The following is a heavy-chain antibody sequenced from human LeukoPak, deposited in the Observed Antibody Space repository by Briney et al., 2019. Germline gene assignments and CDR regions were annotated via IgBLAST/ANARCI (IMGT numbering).Heavy chain of an antibody. V-gene: IGHV4-4*02. CDR1: GGSISSNNW. Sequence: SETLSLTCGVSGGSISSNNWWSWIRQPPGQGLEWIGEIYHSGSTNYNPSLKSRVTISVDKSKNQFSLKLSSVTAADTAVYYCARGNYVWGSYRPWFDPWGQGTLVTVSS. CDR3: ARGNYVWGSYRPWFDP. D-gene: IGHD3-16*02. CDR2: IYHSGST. J-gene: IGHJ5*02.